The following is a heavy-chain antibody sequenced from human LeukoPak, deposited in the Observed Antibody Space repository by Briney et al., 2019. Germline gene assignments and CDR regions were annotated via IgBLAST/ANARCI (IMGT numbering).Heavy chain of an antibody. CDR1: GYSFTSYW. CDR3: ARQRFGISSGLRAFDI. D-gene: IGHD6-6*01. Sequence: ESLKISCKGSGYSFTSYWIGWVRQMPGKGLEWMRIIYPGDSDTRYSPSFQGQVTISADKSISTAYLQWSSLKASDTAMYYCARQRFGISSGLRAFDIWGQGTMVTVSS. V-gene: IGHV5-51*01. CDR2: IYPGDSDT. J-gene: IGHJ3*02.